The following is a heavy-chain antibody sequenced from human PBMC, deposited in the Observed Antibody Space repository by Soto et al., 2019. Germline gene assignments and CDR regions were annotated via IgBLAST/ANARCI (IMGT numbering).Heavy chain of an antibody. D-gene: IGHD6-13*01. V-gene: IGHV1-8*01. CDR1: GYTFTSYD. Sequence: ASVKVSCKASGYTFTSYDINWVRQATGQGLEWMGWMNPNSGNTGYAQKFQGRVTMTRNTSISTAYMELSSLRSEDTAVYYCARRLPRAIAAAGKRNWFDPWGQGTLVTVSS. CDR2: MNPNSGNT. CDR3: ARRLPRAIAAAGKRNWFDP. J-gene: IGHJ5*02.